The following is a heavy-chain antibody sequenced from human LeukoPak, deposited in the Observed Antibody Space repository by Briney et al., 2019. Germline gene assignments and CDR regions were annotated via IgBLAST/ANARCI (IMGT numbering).Heavy chain of an antibody. Sequence: SENLSLTCTVSGGSISSSSYYWGLIRQPPGKGLEWIGEIYHSGSTYYNPSLKSRVTISVDRSKNQFSLKLSSVTAADTAVYYCARDRGGYSYGSNDYYFDYWGQGTLVTVSS. CDR1: GGSISSSSYY. CDR2: IYHSGST. CDR3: ARDRGGYSYGSNDYYFDY. V-gene: IGHV4-39*07. D-gene: IGHD5-18*01. J-gene: IGHJ4*02.